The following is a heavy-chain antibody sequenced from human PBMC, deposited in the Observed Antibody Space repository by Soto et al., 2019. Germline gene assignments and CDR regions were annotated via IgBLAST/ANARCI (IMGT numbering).Heavy chain of an antibody. CDR2: IITILNTP. CDR3: ATGGDCCGGSCYSKFDY. D-gene: IGHD2-15*01. J-gene: IGHJ4*02. CDR1: GGTLNSYT. V-gene: IGHV1-69*08. Sequence: QVQLLQSGAEVKRPGSSMKVSCKASGGTLNSYTISWVRQAPGQGPEWMGRIITILNTPEYAQKFQDRVTINADTSTNTAYMELRTLESEDTAIYYCATGGDCCGGSCYSKFDYWGQGTLVTVSS.